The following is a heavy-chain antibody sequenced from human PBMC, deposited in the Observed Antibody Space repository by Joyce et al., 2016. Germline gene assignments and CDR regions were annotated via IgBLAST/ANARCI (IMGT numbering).Heavy chain of an antibody. V-gene: IGHV3-21*01. D-gene: IGHD3-16*01. J-gene: IGHJ6*02. CDR1: GSTFSGSS. Sequence: QLVESGGGVVKPGGSLRLFCEASGSTFSGSSMSWFRQAPGKGLEWVAAISGTSYYIFHAETVRGRFTVSRDNAKKTLYLQMNSLRAEDSAVFYCARGGISYYYAMDVWGQGTTVTVSS. CDR2: ISGTSYYI. CDR3: ARGGISYYYAMDV.